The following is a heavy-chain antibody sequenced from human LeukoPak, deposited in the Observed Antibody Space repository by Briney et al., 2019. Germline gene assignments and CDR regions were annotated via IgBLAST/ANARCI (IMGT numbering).Heavy chain of an antibody. CDR3: ASGVSRMASTYDY. J-gene: IGHJ4*02. Sequence: GGSLRLSCAASGFTFSSHWMSWVRQAPGKGLEWVANKKHDGSEKYYVDSVKGRFAISRDNAKNSLYLHMNSLRPGDTAVYYCASGVSRMASTYDYWGQGTLVTVST. V-gene: IGHV3-7*01. CDR2: KKHDGSEK. CDR1: GFTFSSHW. D-gene: IGHD2-15*01.